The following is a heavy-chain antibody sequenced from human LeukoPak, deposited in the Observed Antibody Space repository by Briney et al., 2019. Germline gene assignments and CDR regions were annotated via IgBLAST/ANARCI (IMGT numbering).Heavy chain of an antibody. CDR2: IYYGGST. V-gene: IGHV4-39*01. CDR1: GDSMTSSNHY. J-gene: IGHJ6*02. Sequence: SETLSLTCTVSGDSMTSSNHYWVWIRQPPGKGLEWTGSIYYGGSTYYNPSLKSRVTISQDTSKNQFSLKVNTVTAADTAVYHCARRSHCTGDSCYPVWGQGTTVTVSS. D-gene: IGHD2-15*01. CDR3: ARRSHCTGDSCYPV.